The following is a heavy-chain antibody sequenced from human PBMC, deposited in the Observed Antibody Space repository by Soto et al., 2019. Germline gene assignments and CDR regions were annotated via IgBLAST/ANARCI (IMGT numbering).Heavy chain of an antibody. Sequence: PSQTLSLTCDISGDSVSSNSAAWNWIRQSPSRGLEWLGRTYYRSKWYNDYAVSVKSRITINPDTSKNQFSLQLNSVTPEDTAVYYCARDPYYDILTGWAFDIWGQGTMVTVSS. CDR2: TYYRSKWYN. CDR3: ARDPYYDILTGWAFDI. J-gene: IGHJ3*02. D-gene: IGHD3-9*01. CDR1: GDSVSSNSAA. V-gene: IGHV6-1*01.